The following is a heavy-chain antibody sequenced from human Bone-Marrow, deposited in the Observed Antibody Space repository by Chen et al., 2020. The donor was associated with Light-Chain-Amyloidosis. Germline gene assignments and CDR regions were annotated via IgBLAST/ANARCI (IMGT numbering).Heavy chain of an antibody. V-gene: IGHV3-23*04. D-gene: IGHD6-13*01. CDR2: IRGSGDNT. CDR1: GCTFSSYA. CDR3: AKGGSSWSAYLHY. J-gene: IGHJ4*02. Sequence: EVQLVESGGGLVQRGGSLRLSCVAAGCTFSSYAINWVRQAPGKGLEWVSGIRGSGDNTYYADSVGGRVTMSRDNSKNAVFLQMNSLRAEDTAVYYCAKGGSSWSAYLHYWGQGTLVTVSS.